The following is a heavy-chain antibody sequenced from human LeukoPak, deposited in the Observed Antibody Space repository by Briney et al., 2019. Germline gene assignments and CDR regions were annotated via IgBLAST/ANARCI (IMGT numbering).Heavy chain of an antibody. D-gene: IGHD3-16*01. CDR3: ESRSNYDFDY. CDR2: MNPNSGNT. V-gene: IGHV1-8*01. Sequence: ASVKVSCKAPGYTFTNYDINWVRQATGQGLEWIGWMNPNSGNTGYAQKFQGRVTMTRDTSIITAYLELSSLRSDDTAMYYCESRSNYDFDYWGQGTLVTVSS. J-gene: IGHJ4*02. CDR1: GYTFTNYD.